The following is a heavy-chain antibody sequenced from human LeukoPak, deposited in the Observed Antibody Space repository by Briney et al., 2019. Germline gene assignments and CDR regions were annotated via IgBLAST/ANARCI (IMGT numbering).Heavy chain of an antibody. CDR2: ISGSGGST. V-gene: IGHV3-23*01. J-gene: IGHJ6*02. CDR1: GFTFSSYA. CDR3: AKDTPAPYSSGWQRTPGYYYYGMDV. D-gene: IGHD6-19*01. Sequence: GSLRLSCAASGFTFSSYAMSWVRQAPGKGLEWVSAISGSGGSTYYADSVKGRFTISRDNSKNTPYLQMNSLRAEDTAVYYCAKDTPAPYSSGWQRTPGYYYYGMDVWGQGTTVTVSS.